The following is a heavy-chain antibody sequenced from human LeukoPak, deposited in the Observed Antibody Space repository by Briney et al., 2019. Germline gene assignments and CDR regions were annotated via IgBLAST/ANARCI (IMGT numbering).Heavy chain of an antibody. D-gene: IGHD7-27*01. CDR2: ISGRGGST. CDR3: AGLTGGLFDY. Sequence: PGGSLRLSCAASGFTFSNYAMNWVRQAPGKGLEWVSTISGRGGSTYYADSVKGRSTISRDNSKNTLYLRMNSLRAEDTAVFYCAGLTGGLFDYWGQGTLVTVSS. CDR1: GFTFSNYA. V-gene: IGHV3-23*01. J-gene: IGHJ4*02.